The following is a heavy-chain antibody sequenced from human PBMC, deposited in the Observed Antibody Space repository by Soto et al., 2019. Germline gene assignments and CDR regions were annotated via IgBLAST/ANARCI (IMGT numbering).Heavy chain of an antibody. Sequence: QVQLVESGGGVVQPGRSLRLSCAASGFTFSSYGMHWVRQAPGKGLEWVAVISYDGSNKYYADSVKGRFTISRDNSKNTLYLQMNSLRAEDTAVYYCAKPYCSGGSCYYFDSWGQGTLVTVSS. V-gene: IGHV3-30*18. D-gene: IGHD2-15*01. CDR1: GFTFSSYG. CDR2: ISYDGSNK. J-gene: IGHJ4*02. CDR3: AKPYCSGGSCYYFDS.